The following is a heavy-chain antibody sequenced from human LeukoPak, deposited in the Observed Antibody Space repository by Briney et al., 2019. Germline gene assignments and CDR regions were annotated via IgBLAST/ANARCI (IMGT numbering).Heavy chain of an antibody. D-gene: IGHD2-15*01. CDR2: IYSGGST. CDR1: GFTVSSNY. J-gene: IGHJ4*02. CDR3: ASLSYCGGGSCPDY. Sequence: GGSLRLSCAASGFTVSSNYMSWVRQAPGKGLEWVSVIYSGGSTNYADSVKGRFTISRDNSKNTLYLQMNSPRVEDTAVYYCASLSYCGGGSCPDYWGQGTLVTVSS. V-gene: IGHV3-53*01.